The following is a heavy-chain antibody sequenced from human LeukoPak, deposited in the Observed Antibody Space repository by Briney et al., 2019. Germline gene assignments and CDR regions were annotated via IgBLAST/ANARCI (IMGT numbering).Heavy chain of an antibody. CDR3: AKGLYYDILTGYYEFDY. V-gene: IGHV3-9*01. CDR2: ISWNSGSI. Sequence: PGRSLRLSCAASGFTFDDYAMHWVRQAPGKGLEWVSGISWNSGSIGYADSVKGRFTISRDNAKNSLYLQMNSLRAEDTALYYCAKGLYYDILTGYYEFDYWGQGTLVTVSS. D-gene: IGHD3-9*01. CDR1: GFTFDDYA. J-gene: IGHJ4*02.